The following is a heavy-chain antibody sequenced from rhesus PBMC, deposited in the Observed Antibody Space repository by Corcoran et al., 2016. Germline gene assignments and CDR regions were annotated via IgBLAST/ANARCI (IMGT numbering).Heavy chain of an antibody. CDR1: GGSIRGYYL. Sequence: QVQLQESGPGVVKPSETLSLTCAVSGGSIRGYYLWSWIRHPPGKGLEWIGYIHGNSASTNYKPSLKNRVTISKDTSKIQFSLKLSSVTAADTAVYYCARDRRFSSGWLVDYWGQGVLVTVSS. CDR3: ARDRRFSSGWLVDY. CDR2: IHGNSAST. D-gene: IGHD6-31*01. V-gene: IGHV4-143*01. J-gene: IGHJ4*01.